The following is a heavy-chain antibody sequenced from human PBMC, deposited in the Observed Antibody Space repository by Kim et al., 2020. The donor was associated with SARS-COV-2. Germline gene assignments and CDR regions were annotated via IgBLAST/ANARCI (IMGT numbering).Heavy chain of an antibody. CDR1: GFTFSNCA. CDR2: ITNSGAET. Sequence: GGSLRLSCAASGFTFSNCAMGWVRQPPGKGLEWVSCITNSGAETFYADSVRGRFSISRDNSRDTLSLQMSSLTADDTGIYYCAKGSPTIRLTDYWGQGTPVTVSS. J-gene: IGHJ4*02. CDR3: AKGSPTIRLTDY. V-gene: IGHV3-23*01. D-gene: IGHD1-1*01.